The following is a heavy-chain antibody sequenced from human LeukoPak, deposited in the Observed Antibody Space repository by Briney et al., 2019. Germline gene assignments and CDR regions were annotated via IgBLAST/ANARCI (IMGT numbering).Heavy chain of an antibody. CDR1: GFTFSSYA. J-gene: IGHJ6*02. CDR3: ARDLGTYYYGMDV. Sequence: QPGRSLRLSCAASGFTFSSYAMHWARQAPGKGLEWVAVISYDGSNKYYADSVKGRFTISRDNSKNTLYLQMNSLRAEDTAVYYCARDLGTYYYGMDVWGQGTTVTVSS. V-gene: IGHV3-30-3*01. D-gene: IGHD1-14*01. CDR2: ISYDGSNK.